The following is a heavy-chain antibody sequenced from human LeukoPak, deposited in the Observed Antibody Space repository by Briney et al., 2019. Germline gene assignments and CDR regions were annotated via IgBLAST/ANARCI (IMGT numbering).Heavy chain of an antibody. J-gene: IGHJ5*02. CDR1: GFTFSSYA. CDR2: ISGSGGST. V-gene: IGHV3-23*01. D-gene: IGHD6-6*01. Sequence: HPGGSLRLSCAASGFTFSSYAMSWVRQAPGKGLEWVSAISGSGGSTYYADSVKGRFTISRDNSKNTLYLQMNSLRAEDTAVYYCAKDRGAVSSSIAARPGFDPWGQGTLVTVSS. CDR3: AKDRGAVSSSIAARPGFDP.